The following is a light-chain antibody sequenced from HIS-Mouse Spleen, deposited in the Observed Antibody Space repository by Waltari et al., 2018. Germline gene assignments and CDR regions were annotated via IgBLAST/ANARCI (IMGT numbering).Light chain of an antibody. V-gene: IGKV1-39*01. J-gene: IGKJ1*01. CDR2: AAS. Sequence: DIQMTQSPSSLSASVGDRVTITCRASQSISSYLNWYQQKPGKAPKLLIYAASSLQSGVPSRFSVSGSGTEFTLTISSLQPEDFATYYCQQSYSTPGTFGQGTKVEIK. CDR3: QQSYSTPGT. CDR1: QSISSY.